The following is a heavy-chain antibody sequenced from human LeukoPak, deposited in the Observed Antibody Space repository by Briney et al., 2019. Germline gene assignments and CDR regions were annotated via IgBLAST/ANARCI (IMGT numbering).Heavy chain of an antibody. V-gene: IGHV1-46*01. Sequence: ASVKVSCKASGYTFTTYYMHWVRQAPGQGLEWLGIINPDGGSTTYAEKFHGRVTIRTDTSTSTVYMDLTSLRSDDTAVYYCARSDTTGPGRNPFDYWGQGTLVTVSS. CDR1: GYTFTTYY. CDR3: ARSDTTGPGRNPFDY. J-gene: IGHJ4*02. CDR2: INPDGGST. D-gene: IGHD1-1*01.